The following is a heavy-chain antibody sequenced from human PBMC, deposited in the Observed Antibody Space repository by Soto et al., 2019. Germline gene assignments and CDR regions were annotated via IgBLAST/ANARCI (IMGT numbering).Heavy chain of an antibody. D-gene: IGHD3-3*01. CDR1: GFTFSSYG. J-gene: IGHJ6*02. CDR3: AKDRYDFWSGYYRGYYYYGMDV. Sequence: GGSLRLSCAASGFTFSSYGMHWVRQAPGKGLEWVAVISYDGSNKYYADSVKGRFTISRDNSKNTLYLQMNSLRAEDTAAYYCAKDRYDFWSGYYRGYYYYGMDVWGQGTTVTVSS. V-gene: IGHV3-30*18. CDR2: ISYDGSNK.